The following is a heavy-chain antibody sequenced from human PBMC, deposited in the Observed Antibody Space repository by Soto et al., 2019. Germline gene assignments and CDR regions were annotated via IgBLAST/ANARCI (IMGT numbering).Heavy chain of an antibody. CDR3: TTDPGDYPFDY. V-gene: IGHV3-15*01. J-gene: IGHJ4*02. D-gene: IGHD4-17*01. CDR1: GFTFSNAW. CDR2: IKSKTDGGTT. Sequence: EVQLVESGGGLVKPGGSLRLSYAASGFTFSNAWMSWVRQAPGKGLEWVGRIKSKTDGGTTDYAAPVKGRFTISRDDSKNTLYLQMNSLKTEDTAVYYCTTDPGDYPFDYWGQGTLVTVSS.